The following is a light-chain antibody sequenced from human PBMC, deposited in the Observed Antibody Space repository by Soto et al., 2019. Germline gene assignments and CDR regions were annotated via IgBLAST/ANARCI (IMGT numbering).Light chain of an antibody. V-gene: IGKV1-5*01. J-gene: IGKJ1*01. Sequence: DIPMTQSPSTLSASVGDRVTITCRASQTISSRLAWYQQKPGKAPKLLIYDASTLESGVPSRFSGSGSGTEFTLTISSLQPDDFATYYCQQYNFYGTFGQGTKVEIK. CDR1: QTISSR. CDR3: QQYNFYGT. CDR2: DAS.